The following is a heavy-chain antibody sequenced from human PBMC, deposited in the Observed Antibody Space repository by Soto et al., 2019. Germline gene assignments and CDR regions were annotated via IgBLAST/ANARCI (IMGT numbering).Heavy chain of an antibody. D-gene: IGHD3-10*02. Sequence: ASVKVSCKASGYTFTSYDISWVRQAPGQGLVWMGWISAYNGNTNYAQKLQGRVTMTTDTSTSTAYMELRSLRSDDTAVYYCARDPVRFVRGMSYYYCMDVWGHGTTVTVSS. CDR3: ARDPVRFVRGMSYYYCMDV. CDR1: GYTFTSYD. V-gene: IGHV1-18*01. CDR2: ISAYNGNT. J-gene: IGHJ6*02.